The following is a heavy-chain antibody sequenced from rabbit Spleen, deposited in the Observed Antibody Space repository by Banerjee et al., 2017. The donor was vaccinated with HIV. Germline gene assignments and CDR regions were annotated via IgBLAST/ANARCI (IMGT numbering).Heavy chain of an antibody. D-gene: IGHD4-2*01. CDR1: GFSFSSGYW. CDR2: ISTSTANT. CDR3: ARGGYGGHIYAMGL. Sequence: QSLEESGGGLVKPGASLTLTCKASGFSFSSGYWICWVRQAPGKGLELTACISTSTANTVYASWAKGRFTISKTSSTTVTLQMTSLTAADTATYFCARGGYGGHIYAMGLWGQGTLVTVS. V-gene: IGHV1S40*01. J-gene: IGHJ4*01.